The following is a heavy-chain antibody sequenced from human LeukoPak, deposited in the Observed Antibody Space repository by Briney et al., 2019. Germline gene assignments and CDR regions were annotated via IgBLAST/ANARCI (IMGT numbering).Heavy chain of an antibody. V-gene: IGHV7-4-1*02. Sequence: ASVKVSCTASGYTFTSYAVNWVRQAPGQGLEWMGWINTNTGNPAYAQGFAGRFVFSLDTSVSTAYLQISSLKAEDTAVYYCARDSGSEAAAQNYYHYYYMDVWGKGTTVTVSS. D-gene: IGHD6-13*01. CDR3: ARDSGSEAAAQNYYHYYYMDV. CDR2: INTNTGNP. CDR1: GYTFTSYA. J-gene: IGHJ6*03.